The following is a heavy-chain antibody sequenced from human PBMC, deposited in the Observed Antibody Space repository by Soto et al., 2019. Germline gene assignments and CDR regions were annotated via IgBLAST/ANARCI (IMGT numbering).Heavy chain of an antibody. CDR2: ISYDGSNQ. CDR1: GYTFGTYA. CDR3: ARVYL. V-gene: IGHV3-30*04. J-gene: IGHJ4*02. Sequence: QVQVVESGGGVVQPGGSLRLSCAPSGYTFGTYAMHWVRQAPGKGLEWVAVISYDGSNQYYADSVRGRFPISRDNSQNTLYLQMNSLRVEDTAVYYCARVYLWGQGTLVTVSS.